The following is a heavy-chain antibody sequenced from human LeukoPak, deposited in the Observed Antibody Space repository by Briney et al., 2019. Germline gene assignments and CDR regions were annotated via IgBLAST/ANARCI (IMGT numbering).Heavy chain of an antibody. J-gene: IGHJ3*02. CDR3: ARHPGEYDAFDI. D-gene: IGHD7-27*01. CDR2: IYASGST. V-gene: IGHV4-61*02. CDR1: GGSISSGSYY. Sequence: PSETLSLTCTVSGGSISSGSYYWSWIRQPAGKGLEWIGRIYASGSTNYNPSLKSRVTISVDTSKNQFSLKLSSVTAADTAVYYCARHPGEYDAFDIWGQGTLVTVSS.